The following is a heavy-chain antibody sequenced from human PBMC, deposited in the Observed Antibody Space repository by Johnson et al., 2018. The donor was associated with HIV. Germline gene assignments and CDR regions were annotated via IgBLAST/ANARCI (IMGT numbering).Heavy chain of an antibody. D-gene: IGHD2-8*01. CDR2: ISSSGSII. CDR3: ARGDCTNGVFPPPRRDAFDL. V-gene: IGHV3-11*04. Sequence: QVQLVESGGGLVKPGGSLRLSCAASGFTFSDYYMSWIRQAPGKGLEWVSYISSSGSIIYYADSVKGRFTISRDNAKNSLYLQMNSLRAEDTAVYYCARGDCTNGVFPPPRRDAFDLWGQGTLVTVSS. J-gene: IGHJ3*01. CDR1: GFTFSDYY.